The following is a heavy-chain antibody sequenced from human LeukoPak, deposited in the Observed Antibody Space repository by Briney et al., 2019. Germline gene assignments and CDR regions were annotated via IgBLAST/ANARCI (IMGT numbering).Heavy chain of an antibody. Sequence: PGGSLRLSCAASGFTFSSYSMNWVRQAPGKGLEWVSSISSSSSYIYYTDSVKGRFTISRDNAKNSLYLQMNSLRAEDTAVYYCARDPAGGSYQGEYYYMDVWGKGTTVTVSS. CDR1: GFTFSSYS. J-gene: IGHJ6*03. V-gene: IGHV3-21*01. D-gene: IGHD1-26*01. CDR2: ISSSSSYI. CDR3: ARDPAGGSYQGEYYYMDV.